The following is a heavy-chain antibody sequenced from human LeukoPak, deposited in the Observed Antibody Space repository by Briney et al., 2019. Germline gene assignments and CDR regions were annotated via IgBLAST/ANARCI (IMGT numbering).Heavy chain of an antibody. CDR1: GGSFSGYY. V-gene: IGHV4-34*01. CDR3: ARVRITMIPSGMDV. D-gene: IGHD3-22*01. CDR2: INHSGST. Sequence: SETLSLTCAVYGGSFSGYYWSWIRQPPGKGLEWIGEINHSGSTNYNPSLKSRATISVDTSKNQFSLKLSSVTAADTAVYYCARVRITMIPSGMDVWGQGTTVTVSS. J-gene: IGHJ6*02.